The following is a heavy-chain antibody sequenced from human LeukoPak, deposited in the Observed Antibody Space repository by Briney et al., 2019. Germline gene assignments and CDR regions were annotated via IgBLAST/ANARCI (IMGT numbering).Heavy chain of an antibody. J-gene: IGHJ4*02. V-gene: IGHV3-23*01. Sequence: GRSLRLSCAASGFTFSSYALSWVRQAPGKGLEWVSAVDGSGGYTYYADSVKGRFTISRDNSKNTLYLQMNSLRAEDTAIYYCAKESGPRGVQSAALYWGQGTLVTVSS. D-gene: IGHD3-10*01. CDR2: VDGSGGYT. CDR1: GFTFSSYA. CDR3: AKESGPRGVQSAALY.